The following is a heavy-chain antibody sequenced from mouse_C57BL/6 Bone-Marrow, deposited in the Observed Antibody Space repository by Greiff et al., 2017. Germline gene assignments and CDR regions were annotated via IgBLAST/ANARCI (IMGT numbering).Heavy chain of an antibody. Sequence: EVQLAESGGGLVKPGGSLKLSCAASGFTFSDYGMHWVRQAPEKGLDWVAYISSGSSTIYYADTVKGRFTISRDNAKNTLFLQMTSLRSEDTAMYYCARGIYGNYDAYWGQGTLVTVSA. CDR2: ISSGSSTI. CDR3: ARGIYGNYDAY. D-gene: IGHD2-1*01. CDR1: GFTFSDYG. J-gene: IGHJ3*01. V-gene: IGHV5-17*01.